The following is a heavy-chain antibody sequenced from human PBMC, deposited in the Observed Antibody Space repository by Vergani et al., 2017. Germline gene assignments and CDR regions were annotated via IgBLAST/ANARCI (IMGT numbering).Heavy chain of an antibody. CDR1: GYTFTDYF. V-gene: IGHV1-2*02. J-gene: IGHJ4*02. CDR3: ARVGTSTNRDYFDY. CDR2: INPTSGST. D-gene: IGHD2-2*01. Sequence: QVQLVQSGAEVKTPGASVKVSCKASGYTFTDYFMHWVRQAPGQGLEWMGWINPTSGSTNYAQKFQGRVTMTRDTSIRTAYMELSNLRSDDTAVYYCARVGTSTNRDYFDYWGQGTLVTVSS.